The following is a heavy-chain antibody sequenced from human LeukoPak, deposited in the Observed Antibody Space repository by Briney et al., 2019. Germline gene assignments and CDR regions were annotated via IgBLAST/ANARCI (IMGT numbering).Heavy chain of an antibody. J-gene: IGHJ6*03. D-gene: IGHD3-9*01. CDR1: GGTFSSYA. V-gene: IGHV1-69*05. CDR3: AAPRSHYDILSLGDYYCYMDV. CDR2: IIPIFGTA. Sequence: SVKVSCKASGGTFSSYAISWVRQALGQGLEWMGGIIPIFGTANYAQKFQGRVTITTDESTSTAYMELSSLRSEDTAVYYCAAPRSHYDILSLGDYYCYMDVWGKGTTVTVSS.